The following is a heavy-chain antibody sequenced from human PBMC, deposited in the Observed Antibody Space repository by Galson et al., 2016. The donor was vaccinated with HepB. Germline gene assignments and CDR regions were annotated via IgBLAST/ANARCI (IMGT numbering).Heavy chain of an antibody. Sequence: SLRLSCAASEFTLSTYGMHWVRQAPGKGLEWVALIWHDGSNKYYADSVKGRFTISRDNPKNTLYLQMNSLRAEDTAVYYCAREPVRLDDLLTGPPRNPDYWGQGTLVTVSS. CDR3: AREPVRLDDLLTGPPRNPDY. D-gene: IGHD3-9*01. CDR1: EFTLSTYG. CDR2: IWHDGSNK. J-gene: IGHJ4*02. V-gene: IGHV3-33*01.